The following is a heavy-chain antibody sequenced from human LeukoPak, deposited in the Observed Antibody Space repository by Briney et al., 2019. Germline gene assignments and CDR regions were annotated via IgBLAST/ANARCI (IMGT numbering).Heavy chain of an antibody. CDR3: ARAGRVVITSSTYYFDY. CDR1: GGTFSSYA. V-gene: IGHV1-69*06. Sequence: ASVKVSCKASGGTFSSYAISWVRQAPGQGLEWMGGIIPIFGTANYAQKFQGRVTITADKSTSTAYMEMSSLRSEDAGVYYCARAGRVVITSSTYYFDYWGQGTLVTVSS. D-gene: IGHD3-22*01. CDR2: IIPIFGTA. J-gene: IGHJ4*02.